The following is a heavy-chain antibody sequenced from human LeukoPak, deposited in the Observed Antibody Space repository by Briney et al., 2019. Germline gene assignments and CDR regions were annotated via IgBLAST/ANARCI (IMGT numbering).Heavy chain of an antibody. CDR1: GFTFSSYS. D-gene: IGHD3-3*01. J-gene: IGHJ4*02. CDR3: ARASYDSDFWSGYYTR. CDR2: ISSSSSTI. V-gene: IGHV3-48*01. Sequence: GGSLRLSCAASGFTFSSYSMNWVRQAPGKGLEWVSYISSSSSTIYCADSVKGRFTISRDNAKNSLYLQMNSLRAEDTAVYYCARASYDSDFWSGYYTRWGQGTLVTVSS.